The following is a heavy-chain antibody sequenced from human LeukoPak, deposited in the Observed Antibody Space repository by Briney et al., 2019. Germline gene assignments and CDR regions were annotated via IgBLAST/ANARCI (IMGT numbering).Heavy chain of an antibody. Sequence: ASVKVSCKASGYTFSNYGISWVRQAPGLGFGWMGWTSYNGNTNYAQKFQDRVTMTTDTSTTTAYMELRSLESDDTAVYYCARHSGSGWQALGYWGQGTLVTVSS. CDR2: TSYNGNT. CDR3: ARHSGSGWQALGY. D-gene: IGHD6-19*01. CDR1: GYTFSNYG. J-gene: IGHJ4*02. V-gene: IGHV1-18*04.